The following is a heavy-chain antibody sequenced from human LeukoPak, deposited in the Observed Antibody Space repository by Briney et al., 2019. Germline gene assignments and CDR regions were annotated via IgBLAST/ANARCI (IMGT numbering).Heavy chain of an antibody. CDR3: ARTRYYYNSRSYGAPYYFDY. D-gene: IGHD3-10*01. CDR2: IYYSGST. Sequence: PSETLSLTCAVYGGSFSGYYWSWIRQPPGKGLEWIGSIYYSGSTYYNPSLKSRVTISVDTSKNQFSLKLSSVTAADTAVYYCARTRYYYNSRSYGAPYYFDYWGQGTLVTVSS. V-gene: IGHV4-34*01. J-gene: IGHJ4*02. CDR1: GGSFSGYY.